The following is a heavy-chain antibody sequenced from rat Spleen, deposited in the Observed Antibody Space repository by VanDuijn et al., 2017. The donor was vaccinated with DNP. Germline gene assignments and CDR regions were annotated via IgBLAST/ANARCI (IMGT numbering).Heavy chain of an antibody. J-gene: IGHJ2*01. V-gene: IGHV5-7*01. CDR1: GFTFSDYP. Sequence: EVQLVESGGGLVQPGRSMKLSCAASGFTFSDYPMAWVRQAPKRGLEWVATISYDGSSTYYRDSVKGRFTISRDNAKSTLYLQMDSLRSEDTATYYCARPDYWGQGVMVTVSS. CDR3: ARPDY. CDR2: ISYDGSST.